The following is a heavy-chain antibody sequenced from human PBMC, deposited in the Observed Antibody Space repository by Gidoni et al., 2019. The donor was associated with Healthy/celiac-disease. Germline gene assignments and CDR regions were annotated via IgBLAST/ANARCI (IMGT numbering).Heavy chain of an antibody. D-gene: IGHD3-22*01. Sequence: EVQLVESGGGVVRPGGSLRPSCAASGFPFDDYGMSWVRPAPGKGLEWVSGSNWNGGSTGYADSVKGRFTISRDNAKNSLYLQMNSLRAEDTALYYCARGRYYDSSGVADYWGQGTLVTVSS. V-gene: IGHV3-20*04. CDR3: ARGRYYDSSGVADY. CDR2: SNWNGGST. CDR1: GFPFDDYG. J-gene: IGHJ4*02.